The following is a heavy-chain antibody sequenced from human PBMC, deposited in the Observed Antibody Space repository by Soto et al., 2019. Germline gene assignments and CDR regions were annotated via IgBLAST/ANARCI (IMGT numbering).Heavy chain of an antibody. CDR3: ARSLNSSPGYYDFWSGLYYYGMDV. CDR1: GGTFSSYA. V-gene: IGHV1-69*06. Sequence: ASVKVSCKASGGTFSSYAISWVRQAPGQGLEWMGGIIPIFGTANYAQKFQGRVTITADKSTSTAYMGLSSLRSEDTAVYYCARSLNSSPGYYDFWSGLYYYGMDVWGQGTTVTVSS. CDR2: IIPIFGTA. D-gene: IGHD3-3*01. J-gene: IGHJ6*02.